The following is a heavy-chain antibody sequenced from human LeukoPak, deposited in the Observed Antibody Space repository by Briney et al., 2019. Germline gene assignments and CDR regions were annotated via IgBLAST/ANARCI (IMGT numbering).Heavy chain of an antibody. CDR2: IWYDGTNK. Sequence: GGSLRLSCAASGFTFSSYAMHWVRQAPGKGLEWVAVIWYDGTNKYYADSVKGRASISRDNSKNTLYLQMNSLRAEDTALYYCVRSVGATHPGDYWGQGTLVTVSS. V-gene: IGHV3-33*08. J-gene: IGHJ4*02. D-gene: IGHD1-26*01. CDR3: VRSVGATHPGDY. CDR1: GFTFSSYA.